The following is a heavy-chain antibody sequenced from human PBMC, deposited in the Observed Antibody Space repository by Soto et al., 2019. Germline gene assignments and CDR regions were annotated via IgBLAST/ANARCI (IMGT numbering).Heavy chain of an antibody. J-gene: IGHJ4*02. Sequence: SGPTLVNPTQTLTLTCTFSGFSLTTSAVGVGWIRQPPGKDLEWLALIYRADDERYSPSMRNRLTITTDASENQVVLTMTNMDPVDTGTYYCAHLLGGYPRAGRSPRRFDFWGQGIQVTVSS. V-gene: IGHV2-5*02. D-gene: IGHD3-16*02. CDR3: AHLLGGYPRAGRSPRRFDF. CDR1: GFSLTTSAVG. CDR2: IYRADDE.